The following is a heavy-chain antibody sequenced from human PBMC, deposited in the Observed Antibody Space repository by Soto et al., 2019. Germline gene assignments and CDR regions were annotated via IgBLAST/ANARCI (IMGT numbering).Heavy chain of an antibody. V-gene: IGHV3-23*01. Sequence: EVRLLESGGGLGQPGGSLRLSCAASGFSFRDYAMSWVRQAPGKGLEWVSTISGSLDSAFYADSVKGRFTISRDTPNNTLYLQMNSLRAEDTAVYFCAKDSGLPVFGGLIHALDFWGQGTLVTVSS. CDR3: AKDSGLPVFGGLIHALDF. CDR2: ISGSLDSA. CDR1: GFSFRDYA. J-gene: IGHJ3*01. D-gene: IGHD3-3*01.